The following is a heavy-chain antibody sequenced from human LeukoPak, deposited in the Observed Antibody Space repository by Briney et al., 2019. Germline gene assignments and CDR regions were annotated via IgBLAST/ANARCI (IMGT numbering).Heavy chain of an antibody. J-gene: IGHJ4*02. Sequence: TGGSLRLSCVASGFTFSSYAMSWVRQAPGKGLEWVSVISGSGGSTYYPDSVKGRFTISRDNSKNTLYLQMNSLRAEDTAVYYCAKVGGSRFYGSGSQGFDYWGQGTLVTVSS. V-gene: IGHV3-23*01. CDR3: AKVGGSRFYGSGSQGFDY. CDR2: ISGSGGST. D-gene: IGHD3-10*01. CDR1: GFTFSSYA.